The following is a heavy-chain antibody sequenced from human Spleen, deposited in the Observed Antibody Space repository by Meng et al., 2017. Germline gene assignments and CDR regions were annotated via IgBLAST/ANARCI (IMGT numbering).Heavy chain of an antibody. CDR1: GGSASSGSYY. J-gene: IGHJ4*02. CDR2: IYYSGHT. D-gene: IGHD5-18*01. Sequence: QGRRQESVPGLGRPSRTLSLPCTVAGGSASSGSYYWSWLRQPPGQGLELIGYIYYSGHTNYNPALKSRVTISADTSKNQFSLKLTSVTAADTAVYYCAREAGGTASYDYWGQGTLVTVSS. V-gene: IGHV4-61*01. CDR3: AREAGGTASYDY.